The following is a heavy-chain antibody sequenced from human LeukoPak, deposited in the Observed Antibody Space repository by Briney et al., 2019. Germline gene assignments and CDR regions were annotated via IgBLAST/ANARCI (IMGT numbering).Heavy chain of an antibody. D-gene: IGHD3-22*01. J-gene: IGHJ4*02. CDR3: ARDKGYYYDSSGYGFGY. CDR2: IKQDGSEK. V-gene: IGHV3-7*01. Sequence: PGGSLRLSCAASGFTFSSYWMSWVRQAPGRGLEWVANIKQDGSEKYYVDSVKGRFTISRDNAKNSLYLQMNSLRAEDTAVYYCARDKGYYYDSSGYGFGYWGQGTLVTVSS. CDR1: GFTFSSYW.